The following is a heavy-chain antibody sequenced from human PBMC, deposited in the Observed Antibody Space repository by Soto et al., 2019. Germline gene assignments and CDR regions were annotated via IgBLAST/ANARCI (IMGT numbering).Heavy chain of an antibody. CDR2: IYTSGST. CDR1: GGAISSYY. Sequence: PSETLSLPGTVSGGAISSYYWSWIRHPAGKGLEWIGRIYTSGSTNYNPSLKSRVTMSVDTSKNQFSLKLSSVTAADTAVYYCARACSSNSCYDVFDYWGQGTLVTVSA. D-gene: IGHD2-2*01. J-gene: IGHJ4*02. V-gene: IGHV4-4*07. CDR3: ARACSSNSCYDVFDY.